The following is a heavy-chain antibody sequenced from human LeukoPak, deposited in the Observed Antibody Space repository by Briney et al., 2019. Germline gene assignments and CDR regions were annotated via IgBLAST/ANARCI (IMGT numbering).Heavy chain of an antibody. CDR2: VYYTGGA. V-gene: IGHV4-59*01. J-gene: IGHJ3*02. Sequence: SETLSLTCTVSGGSINSDYWIWIRQPPGKGLDWIGYVYYTGGAYYNPSLKSRVSVSVDTSKNQFSLKVISVTAADTAVYYCARGLGGLRGAYDIWGQGTMVTVSS. CDR1: GGSINSDY. CDR3: ARGLGGLRGAYDI. D-gene: IGHD3-16*01.